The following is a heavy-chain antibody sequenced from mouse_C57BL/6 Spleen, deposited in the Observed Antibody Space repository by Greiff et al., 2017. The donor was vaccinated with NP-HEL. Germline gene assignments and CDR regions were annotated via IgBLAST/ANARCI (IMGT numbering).Heavy chain of an antibody. V-gene: IGHV1-76*01. J-gene: IGHJ2*01. CDR2: IYPGSGNT. CDR3: ARWYYDYFDY. Sequence: VQLQESGAELVRPGASVRLSCKASGYTFTDYYINWVKQRPGQGLEWIARIYPGSGNTYYNEKFKGKATLTAEKSSSTAYMQLSSLTSEDSAVYFCARWYYDYFDYWGQGTTLTVSS. CDR1: GYTFTDYY. D-gene: IGHD1-1*01.